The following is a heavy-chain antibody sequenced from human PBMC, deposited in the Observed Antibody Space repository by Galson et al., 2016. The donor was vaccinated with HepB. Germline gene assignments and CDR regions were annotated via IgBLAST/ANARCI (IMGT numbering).Heavy chain of an antibody. J-gene: IGHJ5*01. CDR3: ARHRALSYFHDS. Sequence: ETLSLTCTVSGGAISSSSYSWDWIRQPPGEGPVWVGSVYYSGDTYSNPSLKSRVSISVDTSKKQFSLKLNSVTAADTAVYYCARHRALSYFHDSWGQGILVSVSS. D-gene: IGHD3-9*01. CDR1: GGAISSSSYS. CDR2: VYYSGDT. V-gene: IGHV4-39*01.